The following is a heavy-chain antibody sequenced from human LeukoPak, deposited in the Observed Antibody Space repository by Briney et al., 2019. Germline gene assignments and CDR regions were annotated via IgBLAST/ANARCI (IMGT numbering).Heavy chain of an antibody. V-gene: IGHV3-30*18. CDR3: AKDGPGASHYYDFWSGYHPKNYYYGMDV. CDR2: ISYDGSNK. Sequence: GGSLRLSCAASGFTFSSYGMHWVRQAPGKGLEWVAVISYDGSNKYYADSVKGGFTISSDNSKNTLYLQMNSLRAEDTAVYYCAKDGPGASHYYDFWSGYHPKNYYYGMDVWGQGTTVTVSS. CDR1: GFTFSSYG. J-gene: IGHJ6*02. D-gene: IGHD3-3*01.